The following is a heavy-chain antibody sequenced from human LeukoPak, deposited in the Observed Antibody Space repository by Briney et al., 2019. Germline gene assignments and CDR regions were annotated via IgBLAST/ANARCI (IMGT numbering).Heavy chain of an antibody. V-gene: IGHV4-59*01. CDR2: IYYSGST. D-gene: IGHD2-21*01. CDR3: ARDVRVIPKADAFDI. CDR1: GGSISSYY. J-gene: IGHJ3*02. Sequence: PSETLSLTCTVSGGSISSYYWSWIRQPPGKGLEWIGYIYYSGSTNYNPSLKSRVTISVDTSKNQFSLKLSSVTAADTAVYYCARDVRVIPKADAFDIWGQGTMVTVSS.